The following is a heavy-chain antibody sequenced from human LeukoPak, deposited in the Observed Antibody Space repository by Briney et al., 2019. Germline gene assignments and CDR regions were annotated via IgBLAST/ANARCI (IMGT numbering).Heavy chain of an antibody. Sequence: GGSLRLSCAASGFTFSIYGMHWVRQAPGKGLEWVAVIWFDGSNKYYADSVKGRFTISRDNSENKLYLQMNNLRAEDTAVYYCARDRGGSPFDYWGQGTLVTVSS. CDR3: ARDRGGSPFDY. CDR1: GFTFSIYG. J-gene: IGHJ4*02. V-gene: IGHV3-33*01. CDR2: IWFDGSNK. D-gene: IGHD6-13*01.